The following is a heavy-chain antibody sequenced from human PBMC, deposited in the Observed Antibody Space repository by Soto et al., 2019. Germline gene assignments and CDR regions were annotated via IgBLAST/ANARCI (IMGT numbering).Heavy chain of an antibody. V-gene: IGHV3-23*01. CDR1: GFTFNRHA. CDR2: LSDSGGSI. Sequence: QPGGSLRLSCTASGFTFNRHAMTWVRQAPGKGLEWVSGLSDSGGSIYYADSVKGRFTISRDNAKNSLYLQMNSLRAEDTAVYYCARGAYLNWFDPWGQGTLVTVSS. CDR3: ARGAYLNWFDP. J-gene: IGHJ5*02.